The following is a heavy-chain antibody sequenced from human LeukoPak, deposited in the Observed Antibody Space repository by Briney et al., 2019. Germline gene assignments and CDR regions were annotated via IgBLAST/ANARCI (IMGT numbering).Heavy chain of an antibody. CDR3: ARGNIAAAGTYGLYYFDY. CDR1: GYTFTGYY. CDR2: INPNSGGT. Sequence: ASVKVSCKASGYTFTGYYMHWVRQAPGQGLEWMGWINPNSGGTNYAQKSQGRVTMTRDTSISTAYMELSRLRSDDTAVYYCARGNIAAAGTYGLYYFDYWGQGTLVTVSS. V-gene: IGHV1-2*02. D-gene: IGHD6-13*01. J-gene: IGHJ4*02.